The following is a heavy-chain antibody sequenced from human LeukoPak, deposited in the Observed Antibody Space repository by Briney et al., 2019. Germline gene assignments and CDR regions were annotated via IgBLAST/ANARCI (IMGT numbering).Heavy chain of an antibody. Sequence: GESLKISCKGSGYSFTSYWIGWVRQMPGKGLEWMGIIYPGDSDTRYSPSFQGQVTISADKSIGTDYLQWSSLKASDTAMYYCARRSIAAAGRTSEYGMDVWGQGTTVTVSS. D-gene: IGHD6-13*01. CDR3: ARRSIAAAGRTSEYGMDV. V-gene: IGHV5-51*01. J-gene: IGHJ6*02. CDR2: IYPGDSDT. CDR1: GYSFTSYW.